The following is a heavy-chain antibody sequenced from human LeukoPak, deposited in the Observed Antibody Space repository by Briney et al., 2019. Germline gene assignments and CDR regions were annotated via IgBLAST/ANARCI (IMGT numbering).Heavy chain of an antibody. CDR3: ARNTQYYDFWSGYSSADYYYYMDV. CDR1: GYTFTGYY. J-gene: IGHJ6*03. CDR2: INPNSGGT. D-gene: IGHD3-3*01. Sequence: ASVKVSCKASGYTFTGYYMHWVRHAPGQGREWMGWINPNSGGTNYAQKFQGRVTMTRDTSISTAYMELSRLRSDDTAVYYCARNTQYYDFWSGYSSADYYYYMDVWGKGTTVTVSS. V-gene: IGHV1-2*02.